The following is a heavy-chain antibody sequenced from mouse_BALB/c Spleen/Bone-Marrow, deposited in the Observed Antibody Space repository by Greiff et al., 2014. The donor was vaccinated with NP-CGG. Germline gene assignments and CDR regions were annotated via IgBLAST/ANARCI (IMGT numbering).Heavy chain of an antibody. Sequence: QVQLKESGPGLVAPSQSLSITCTASGFPLTNYGVHWVRQPPGKGLEWLGVICAGGSTNYNSALMSRLSITKDNSKSQVFLKMNSLQTDDTAMYYCARDRYYDYYFDYWGQGTTLTVSS. CDR2: ICAGGST. CDR3: ARDRYYDYYFDY. V-gene: IGHV2-9*02. CDR1: GFPLTNYG. D-gene: IGHD2-4*01. J-gene: IGHJ2*01.